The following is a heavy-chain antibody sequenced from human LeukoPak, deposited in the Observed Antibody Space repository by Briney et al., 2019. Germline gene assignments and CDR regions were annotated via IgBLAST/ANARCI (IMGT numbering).Heavy chain of an antibody. CDR3: ARDDSAWYAY. CDR2: ISSSGRSI. V-gene: IGHV3-48*03. D-gene: IGHD6-19*01. J-gene: IGHJ4*02. Sequence: PGGPLRLFCAASGFTFSSYEMNWVRQAPRKGLEWVSYISSSGRSIYYADSVKGRFTISRDNAKNSLYLQMNSLRAEDTAVYYCARDDSAWYAYWGPGTLVTVSS. CDR1: GFTFSSYE.